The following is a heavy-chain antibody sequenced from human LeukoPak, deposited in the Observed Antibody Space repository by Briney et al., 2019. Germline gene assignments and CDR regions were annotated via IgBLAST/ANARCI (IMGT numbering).Heavy chain of an antibody. CDR3: ARSRGSGRYYYTDV. CDR1: GFTFSSYS. D-gene: IGHD3-10*01. Sequence: KAGGSLRLSCAASGFTFSSYSMNWVRQAPGKGLEWVSSISSSSSYIYYADSVKGRFTISRDNAKNSLYLQMNSLRAEDTAVYYCARSRGSGRYYYTDVWGKGTTVTISS. V-gene: IGHV3-21*01. CDR2: ISSSSSYI. J-gene: IGHJ6*03.